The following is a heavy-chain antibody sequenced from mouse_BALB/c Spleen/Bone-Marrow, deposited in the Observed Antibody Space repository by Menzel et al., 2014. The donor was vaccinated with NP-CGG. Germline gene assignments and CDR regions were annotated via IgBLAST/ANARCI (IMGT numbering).Heavy chain of an antibody. D-gene: IGHD2-4*01. CDR2: IDPANGNT. CDR1: GFNIKDTY. V-gene: IGHV14-3*02. J-gene: IGHJ3*01. CDR3: AVYDYEGFAY. Sequence: DVQLQESGAGLVKPGASVKLSCTASGFNIKDTYMHWVKQRPEQGLEWIGRIDPANGNTKYDPKFQGKATITADTSSNTAYLQLSSLTSEDTAVYYCAVYDYEGFAYWGQGTLVTVSA.